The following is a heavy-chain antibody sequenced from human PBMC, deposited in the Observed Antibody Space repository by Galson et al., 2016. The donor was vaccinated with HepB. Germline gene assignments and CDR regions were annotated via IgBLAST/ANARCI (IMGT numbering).Heavy chain of an antibody. V-gene: IGHV3-23*01. CDR2: ISGSGGSR. D-gene: IGHD6-19*01. Sequence: SLRLSCAASGFTFSSYVMSWVRQAPGKGLEWVSGISGSGGSRYYADSVRGRFTISRDNSKNTLYLQMNSLRAEDTAVYYCAKDKWGRAVAWQFDPWGQGTLVTVSA. CDR3: AKDKWGRAVAWQFDP. J-gene: IGHJ5*02. CDR1: GFTFSSYV.